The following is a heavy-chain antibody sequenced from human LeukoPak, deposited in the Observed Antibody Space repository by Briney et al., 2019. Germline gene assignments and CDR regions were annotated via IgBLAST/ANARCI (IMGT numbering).Heavy chain of an antibody. J-gene: IGHJ6*03. CDR2: INHSGST. D-gene: IGHD2-2*01. CDR1: GGSFSGYY. Sequence: SETLSLTCAVYGGSFSGYYWSWIRQPPGKGLDWNGEINHSGSTNYNPSLKSRVTISVDTSKNQFSLKLTSVTAADTAVYYCARGQRRQGYCSNTSCYGYYYYYMDVWDKGTTVTVSS. V-gene: IGHV4-34*01. CDR3: ARGQRRQGYCSNTSCYGYYYYYMDV.